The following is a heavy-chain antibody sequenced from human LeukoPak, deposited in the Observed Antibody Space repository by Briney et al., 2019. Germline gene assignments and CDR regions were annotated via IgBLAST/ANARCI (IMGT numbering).Heavy chain of an antibody. CDR2: VNLQGST. J-gene: IGHJ4*02. CDR3: AREGGPYRPLDY. Sequence: SETLSLTCAVYGGSFSGYYWSWIRQPPGKGLEWIGEVNLQGSTKYNPSLMGRVAISVETSENHISLQLTSVTAADTAVYYCAREGGPYRPLDYSGQGTLVTVAS. CDR1: GGSFSGYY. V-gene: IGHV4-34*01.